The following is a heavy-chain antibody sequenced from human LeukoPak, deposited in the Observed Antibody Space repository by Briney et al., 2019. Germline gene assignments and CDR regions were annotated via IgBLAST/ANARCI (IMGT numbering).Heavy chain of an antibody. CDR2: ISRSSSTI. CDR1: GFTFSNYS. D-gene: IGHD2-21*01. CDR3: ARATYSREYYYYYYMDV. J-gene: IGHJ6*03. V-gene: IGHV3-48*01. Sequence: PGGSLRLSCAASGFTFSNYSMHWVRQAPGKGLEWVSYISRSSSTIYYADSVKGRFTISRDNAKNSLYLQMNSLRAEDTAVYYCARATYSREYYYYYYMDVWGKGTTVTVSS.